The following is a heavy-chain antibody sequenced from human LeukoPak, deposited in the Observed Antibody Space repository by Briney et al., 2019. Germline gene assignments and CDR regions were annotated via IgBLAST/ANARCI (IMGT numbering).Heavy chain of an antibody. Sequence: GESLKISCKGSGYTFTSYWIGWVRQMPGKGLEWMGIIYAGDSDTRYSPSFQCQVTISADKSINTAYLQWSSLKAPDTVMYYCARLKPPRHWFDPWGQGTLVTVSS. CDR3: ARLKPPRHWFDP. CDR2: IYAGDSDT. J-gene: IGHJ5*02. CDR1: GYTFTSYW. V-gene: IGHV5-51*01.